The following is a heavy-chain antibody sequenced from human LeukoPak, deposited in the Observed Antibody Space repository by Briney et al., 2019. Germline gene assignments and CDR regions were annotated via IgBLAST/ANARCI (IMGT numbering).Heavy chain of an antibody. CDR2: ISSSGSTI. V-gene: IGHV3-48*03. CDR3: ARGRWLQPLDY. Sequence: GGSLRLSCAASGFTFSSYEMNWVRKAPGKGLEWVSYISSSGSTIYYADSVKGRFTISRDNAKNSLYLQMNSLRAEDTAVYYCARGRWLQPLDYWGQGTLVTVSS. CDR1: GFTFSSYE. D-gene: IGHD5-24*01. J-gene: IGHJ4*02.